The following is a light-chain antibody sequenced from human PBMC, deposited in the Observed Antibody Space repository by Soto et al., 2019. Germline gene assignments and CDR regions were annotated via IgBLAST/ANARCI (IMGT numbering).Light chain of an antibody. CDR3: AAWDDSLSGPV. CDR1: SSNMGTNS. CDR2: RSY. J-gene: IGLJ1*01. V-gene: IGLV1-44*01. Sequence: QSVLTQPPSASGTPGQSVTISCSGGSSNMGTNSVSWYQHFPGTAPKLLIFRSYQRPSGVPDRFSGSKSGTSAFLAIRGLQSEDEADYYCAAWDDSLSGPVFGTGTKVTVL.